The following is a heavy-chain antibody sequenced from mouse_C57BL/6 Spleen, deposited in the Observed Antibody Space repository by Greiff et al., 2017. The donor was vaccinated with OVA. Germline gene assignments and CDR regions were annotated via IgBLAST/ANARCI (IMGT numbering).Heavy chain of an antibody. CDR3: ARYYYGSSGYMDV. CDR2: IYPRRGNT. Sequence: VKLQQPGAELARPGASVKLSCKASGYTFTSYGISWVKQRTGQGLEWIGEIYPRRGNTYYNEKFKGKATLTVDKSSSTAYMELRSLTSEDSAVYCCARYYYGSSGYMDVWGTGTAVTVSS. J-gene: IGHJ1*03. V-gene: IGHV1-81*01. CDR1: GYTFTSYG. D-gene: IGHD1-1*01.